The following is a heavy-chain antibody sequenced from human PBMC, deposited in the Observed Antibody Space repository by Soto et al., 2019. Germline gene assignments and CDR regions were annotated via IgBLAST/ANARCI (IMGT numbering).Heavy chain of an antibody. Sequence: EVQLVESGGGLAQPGRSLRLSCAASGFTFDDYAMHWVRQAPGKGLEWVSGISWNSGSIGYADSVKGRFTISRDNAKNSLYLQMNSLRAEDTALYYCAKDLTGTTGPVFDPWGQGTLVTVSS. CDR2: ISWNSGSI. CDR3: AKDLTGTTGPVFDP. D-gene: IGHD1-7*01. V-gene: IGHV3-9*01. CDR1: GFTFDDYA. J-gene: IGHJ5*02.